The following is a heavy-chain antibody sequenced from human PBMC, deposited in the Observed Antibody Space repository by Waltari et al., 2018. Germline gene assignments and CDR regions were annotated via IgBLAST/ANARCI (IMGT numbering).Heavy chain of an antibody. J-gene: IGHJ4*02. CDR3: ATSYYDILTGYSTPWY. CDR2: ISGSGGST. V-gene: IGHV3-23*04. Sequence: EVQLVESGGGLVQPGGSLRLSCAASGFTCNIYAMSWVRQAPGKGLEWVSAISGSGGSTYYADSVKGRFTISRDNSKNTLYLQMNSLRAEDTAVYYCATSYYDILTGYSTPWYWGQGTLVTVSS. CDR1: GFTCNIYA. D-gene: IGHD3-9*01.